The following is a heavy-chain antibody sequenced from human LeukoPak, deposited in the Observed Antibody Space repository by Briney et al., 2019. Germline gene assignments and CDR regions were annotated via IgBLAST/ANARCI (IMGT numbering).Heavy chain of an antibody. J-gene: IGHJ4*02. V-gene: IGHV1-18*01. CDR2: ISPYNGNT. Sequence: ASVKVSCKASGYDFTSVGITWVRRSPGQGLEWMGWISPYNGNTRYAQKFQGRVAMTTDTSTTTAYMELRGLRFNDTAVYYCARAGPGSGWYFDYWGQGTLVTVSS. CDR1: GYDFTSVG. D-gene: IGHD6-19*01. CDR3: ARAGPGSGWYFDY.